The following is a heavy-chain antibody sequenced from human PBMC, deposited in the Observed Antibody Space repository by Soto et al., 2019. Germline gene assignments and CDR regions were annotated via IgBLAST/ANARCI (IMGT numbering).Heavy chain of an antibody. CDR2: IYYSGST. V-gene: IGHV4-31*03. CDR1: GGSINSDAYF. CDR3: ARGLRGSDILTGYYPAAFDI. J-gene: IGHJ3*02. D-gene: IGHD3-9*01. Sequence: SETLSLTCSVSGGSINSDAYFWNWIRQHPGKGLEWIGYIYYSGSTYYNPSLKSRVTISVDTSKNHFSLKLNSVTAADTAVYYCARGLRGSDILTGYYPAAFDIWGQGTMVTVSS.